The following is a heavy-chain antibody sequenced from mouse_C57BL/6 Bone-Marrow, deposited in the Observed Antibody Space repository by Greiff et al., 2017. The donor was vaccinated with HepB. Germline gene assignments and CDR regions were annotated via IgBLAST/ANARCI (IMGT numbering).Heavy chain of an antibody. J-gene: IGHJ4*01. D-gene: IGHD1-1*01. CDR3: ARRLLLPYYAMDY. CDR1: GFTFSDYY. Sequence: VQLKESGGGLVQPGGSLKLSCAASGFTFSDYYMYWVRQTPEKRLEWVAYISNGGGSTYYPDTVKGRFTISRDNAKNTLYLQMSRLKSEDTAMYYCARRLLLPYYAMDYWGQGTSVTVSS. V-gene: IGHV5-12*01. CDR2: ISNGGGST.